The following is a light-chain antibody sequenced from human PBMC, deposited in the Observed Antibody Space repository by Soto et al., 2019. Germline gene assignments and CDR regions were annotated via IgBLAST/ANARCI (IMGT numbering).Light chain of an antibody. Sequence: EIVLTQSPGTLSLSLGERATLSCRASQSVVTNYLAWYQQKPGQAPRLLIYGASTRATGIPDRFGGSGSGTVFTITISRLEPEDFAVYYCQQYGRSPLTFGGGTKVDIK. CDR1: QSVVTNY. CDR3: QQYGRSPLT. V-gene: IGKV3-20*01. J-gene: IGKJ4*01. CDR2: GAS.